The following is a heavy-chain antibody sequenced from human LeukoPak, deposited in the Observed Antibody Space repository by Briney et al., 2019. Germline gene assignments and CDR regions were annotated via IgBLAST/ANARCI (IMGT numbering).Heavy chain of an antibody. D-gene: IGHD2-8*02. V-gene: IGHV3-21*01. Sequence: GGSLRLSCAASGFSFSTYSMNWVRQAPGKGLDWVSCISYGSSYIYYADSVKGRFTISRDNANKSLYLQMNSLRAEDTAVYYCATRKGLSGLDAFDIWGQGTMVTVSS. J-gene: IGHJ3*02. CDR1: GFSFSTYS. CDR2: ISYGSSYI. CDR3: ATRKGLSGLDAFDI.